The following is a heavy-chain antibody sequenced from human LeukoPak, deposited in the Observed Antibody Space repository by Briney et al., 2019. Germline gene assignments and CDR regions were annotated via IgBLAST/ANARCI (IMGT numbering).Heavy chain of an antibody. J-gene: IGHJ4*02. Sequence: GGSLRLSCAASGFTFSSYSMNWVRQAPGKGLEWVSSISSSSSYIYYADSVKGRFTISRDNAKNSLYLQMNSLRAEDTAVYYCARGYSSGWPPDYWGQGTLATVS. CDR1: GFTFSSYS. CDR2: ISSSSSYI. D-gene: IGHD6-19*01. V-gene: IGHV3-21*01. CDR3: ARGYSSGWPPDY.